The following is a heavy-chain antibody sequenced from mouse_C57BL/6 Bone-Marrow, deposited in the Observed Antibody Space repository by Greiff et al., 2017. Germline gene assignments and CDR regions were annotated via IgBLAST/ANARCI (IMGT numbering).Heavy chain of an antibody. CDR1: GYTFTSYG. CDR3: AKPVDYFDY. V-gene: IGHV1-81*01. J-gene: IGHJ2*01. CDR2: IYPRSGNT. Sequence: QVHVKQSGAELARPGASVKLSCKASGYTFTSYGISWVKQRTGQGLEWIGEIYPRSGNTYYNEKFKGKATLTADKSSSTAYMELRSLTSEDSAVYFWAKPVDYFDYWGQGTTLTVS.